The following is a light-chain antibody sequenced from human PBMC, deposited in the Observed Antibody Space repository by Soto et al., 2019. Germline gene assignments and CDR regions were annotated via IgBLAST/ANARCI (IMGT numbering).Light chain of an antibody. CDR1: QSVSSSY. Sequence: EIVLTQSPGTLSLSPGERATLSCRASQSVSSSYLTWYQQKPGQAPRLLIYGASSRATGIPDRLSGSGSGTDFNLTISRLEPEDFAVYYCQQYGSSGYTFGQGTKLEIK. CDR3: QQYGSSGYT. CDR2: GAS. V-gene: IGKV3-20*01. J-gene: IGKJ2*01.